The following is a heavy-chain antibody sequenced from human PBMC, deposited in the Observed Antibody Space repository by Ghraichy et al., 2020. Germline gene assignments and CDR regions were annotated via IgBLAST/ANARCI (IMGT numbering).Heavy chain of an antibody. Sequence: LSLTCAASGFTVSSNYMSWVRQAPGKGLEWVSVIYSGGSTYYADSVKGRFTISRDNSKNTLYLQMNSLRAEDTAVYYCARDPRYCSSTSCYAAYYYGMDVWGQGTTVTVSS. D-gene: IGHD2-2*01. CDR1: GFTVSSNY. V-gene: IGHV3-66*02. CDR2: IYSGGST. J-gene: IGHJ6*02. CDR3: ARDPRYCSSTSCYAAYYYGMDV.